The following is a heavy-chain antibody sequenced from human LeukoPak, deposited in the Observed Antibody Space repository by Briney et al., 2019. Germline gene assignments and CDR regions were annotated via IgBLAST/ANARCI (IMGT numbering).Heavy chain of an antibody. D-gene: IGHD6-13*01. J-gene: IGHJ4*02. V-gene: IGHV1-2*02. CDR3: ARDGPPIAAAGTLGY. CDR2: INPNSGGT. CDR1: GYTFTGYY. Sequence: ASVKVSCKASGYTFTGYYMHWVRQAPGQGLEWMGWINPNSGGTNYAQKFQGRVTMTRDTSISTAYMELSRLRSDDTAVYYCARDGPPIAAAGTLGYWGQGTLVTVSS.